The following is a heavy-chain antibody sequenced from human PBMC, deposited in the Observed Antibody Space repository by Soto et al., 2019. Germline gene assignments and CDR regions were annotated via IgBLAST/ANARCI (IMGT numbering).Heavy chain of an antibody. CDR3: ARDLSVRSGTTTFDP. J-gene: IGHJ5*02. D-gene: IGHD1-7*01. Sequence: GGSLRLSCAASGFTFSSYWMSWVRQAPGKGLEWVANIKQDGSEKYYVDSVKGRFTISRDNAKNSLYLQMNSLRAEDTAVYYCARDLSVRSGTTTFDPWGQGTLVTVSS. CDR2: IKQDGSEK. V-gene: IGHV3-7*03. CDR1: GFTFSSYW.